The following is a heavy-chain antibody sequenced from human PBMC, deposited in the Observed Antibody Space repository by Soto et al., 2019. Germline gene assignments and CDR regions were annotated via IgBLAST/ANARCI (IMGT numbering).Heavy chain of an antibody. Sequence: GGSLRLSCAASGFTFSSYAMSWVRQAPGKGLEWVSAISGSGGSTYYADSVKGRFTISRDNSKNTLYLQMNSLRAEDTAVYYCAKNFDCCGYYYYYYGLHVWGQGTTVTV. CDR1: GFTFSSYA. D-gene: IGHD2-15*01. CDR2: ISGSGGST. V-gene: IGHV3-23*01. J-gene: IGHJ6*02. CDR3: AKNFDCCGYYYYYYGLHV.